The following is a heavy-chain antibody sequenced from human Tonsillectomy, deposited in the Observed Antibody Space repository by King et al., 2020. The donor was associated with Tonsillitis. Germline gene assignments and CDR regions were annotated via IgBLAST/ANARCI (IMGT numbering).Heavy chain of an antibody. J-gene: IGHJ4*02. V-gene: IGHV4-61*02. CDR1: GGSISSGDYY. D-gene: IGHD4-17*01. CDR2: INPTGAT. CDR3: ARCRPYGDYCDY. Sequence: VQLQESGPGLVKPSQTLSLTCTVSGGSISSGDYYWISIRQPAGRGLEWMGRINPTGATSYNPSIQSRVTMSLDTSKNQFSLKMTSVTATDTAVYYCARCRPYGDYCDYWGQGTLVTVSS.